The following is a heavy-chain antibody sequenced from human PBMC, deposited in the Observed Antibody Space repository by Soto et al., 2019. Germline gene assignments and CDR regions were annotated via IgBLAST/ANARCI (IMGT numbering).Heavy chain of an antibody. Sequence: SETLSLTCTVSGGSISSYYWSWIRQPPGKGLEWIGYIYYSGSTNYNPSLKSRVTISVDTSKNQFSLKLSSVTAADTAVYYCARGQIITMVRGVTYYYYGMDVWGQGTTVTVSS. CDR3: ARGQIITMVRGVTYYYYGMDV. J-gene: IGHJ6*02. D-gene: IGHD3-10*01. CDR1: GGSISSYY. V-gene: IGHV4-59*12. CDR2: IYYSGST.